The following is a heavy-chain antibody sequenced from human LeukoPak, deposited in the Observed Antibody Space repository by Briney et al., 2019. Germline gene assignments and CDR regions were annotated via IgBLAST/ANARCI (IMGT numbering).Heavy chain of an antibody. V-gene: IGHV3-74*01. Sequence: GGSLRLSCAASGFTFSSYWMHWVRQVPGKGLVWVSRINSDGSSTSYADSVKGRFTISRDNAKNTLYLQMNSLRAEDTAVYYSASARRWLQSGIRHNWFDPWGQGTLVTVSS. CDR2: INSDGSST. CDR1: GFTFSSYW. D-gene: IGHD5-24*01. CDR3: ASARRWLQSGIRHNWFDP. J-gene: IGHJ5*02.